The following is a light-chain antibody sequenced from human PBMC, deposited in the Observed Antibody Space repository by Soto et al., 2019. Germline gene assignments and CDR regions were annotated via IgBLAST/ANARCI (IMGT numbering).Light chain of an antibody. V-gene: IGKV1-5*03. J-gene: IGKJ1*01. CDR3: XXYNSYSEA. Sequence: DIQMTQSPSTLSGSVGDRVTITCRASQTXSSWLAWYQQKPGKAPKLLIYKASTLKSGVPSRFSGSGSGTEFTLTISXLXPXXXXTXXXXXYNSYSEAFGQGTKVELK. CDR1: QTXSSW. CDR2: KAS.